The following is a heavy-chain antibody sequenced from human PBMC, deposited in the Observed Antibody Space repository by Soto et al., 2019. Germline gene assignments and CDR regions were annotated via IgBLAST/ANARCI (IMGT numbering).Heavy chain of an antibody. J-gene: IGHJ4*02. CDR3: VREQRLELRYYLDY. D-gene: IGHD1-7*01. CDR1: GYTFTSYA. Sequence: ASVKVSCKASGYTFTSYAMHWVRQAPGQRLEWMGWINAGNGNTKYSQKFQGRVTITRDTSASTAYMELSSLRSEDTAVYYCVREQRLELRYYLDYWGQGTLVTVS. V-gene: IGHV1-3*01. CDR2: INAGNGNT.